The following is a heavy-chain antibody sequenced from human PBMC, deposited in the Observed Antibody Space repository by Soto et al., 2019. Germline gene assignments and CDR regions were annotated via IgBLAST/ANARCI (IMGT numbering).Heavy chain of an antibody. Sequence: QVQLVQSGAEVKEPGSSVKVSCQASGGTFSSSALSWVRQAPGQGLEWMGGIIPLFRTPDYAQKFQGRVTITADESTSTAYMELSSLRSEDTAIYYCARDNGRPKLGGNYYHFTDVWGQGTTITVSS. V-gene: IGHV1-69*12. CDR1: GGTFSSSA. CDR2: IIPLFRTP. D-gene: IGHD3-3*02. CDR3: ARDNGRPKLGGNYYHFTDV. J-gene: IGHJ6*02.